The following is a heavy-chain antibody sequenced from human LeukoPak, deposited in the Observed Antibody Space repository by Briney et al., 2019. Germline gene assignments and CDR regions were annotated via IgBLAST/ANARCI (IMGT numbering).Heavy chain of an antibody. CDR1: GFTFSSYS. V-gene: IGHV3-21*01. CDR2: ISSSSSYI. CDR3: ARHYGSGSYAQKHYYYYYGMDV. J-gene: IGHJ6*02. Sequence: GGSLRLSCAASGFTFSSYSMNWVRQAPGKGLEWVSSISSSSSYIYYADSVKGRFTISRDNAKNTLYLQMNSLRAEDTAVYYCARHYGSGSYAQKHYYYYYGMDVWGQGTTVTVSS. D-gene: IGHD3-10*01.